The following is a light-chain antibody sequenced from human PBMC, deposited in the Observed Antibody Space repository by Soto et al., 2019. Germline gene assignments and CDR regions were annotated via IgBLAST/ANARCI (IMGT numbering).Light chain of an antibody. CDR1: QGISTY. J-gene: IGKJ1*01. V-gene: IGKV1-39*01. CDR3: QQSYRPTWP. Sequence: DIHMTQAPSSLSASLGDRVTITFRASQGISTYLNWYQQRPGKAPKLLIYAASSLHSGVPSRFSARRSQTHFTLTISRLHPEDFATYPCQQSYRPTWPFGQATKVHIK. CDR2: AAS.